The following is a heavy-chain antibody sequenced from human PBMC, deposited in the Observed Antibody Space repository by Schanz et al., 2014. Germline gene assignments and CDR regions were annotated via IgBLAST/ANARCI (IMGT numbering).Heavy chain of an antibody. Sequence: EVQLVESGGGLIQPGGSLRLSCAASGFTFSSYNMNWVRQAPGKGLEWVAHISPDGVTIYYADSVKGRFTISRDNSKNTLYLQVNSLRAEDTAVDYCAKHVRSLTGNDYWGQGTLVTVSS. CDR1: GFTFSSYN. D-gene: IGHD3-9*01. J-gene: IGHJ4*02. CDR3: AKHVRSLTGNDY. V-gene: IGHV3-48*01. CDR2: ISPDGVTI.